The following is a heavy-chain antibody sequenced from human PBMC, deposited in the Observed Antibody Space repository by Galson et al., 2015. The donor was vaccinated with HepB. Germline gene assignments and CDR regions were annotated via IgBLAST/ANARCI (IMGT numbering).Heavy chain of an antibody. J-gene: IGHJ5*02. CDR3: ARTTSTQLWSGLHT. CDR2: IHYSGSA. V-gene: IGHV4-39*07. D-gene: IGHD1-1*01. CDR1: GGSVSRHTYH. Sequence: TLSLTCSVSGGSVSRHTYHWGWIRQPPGKGLEWLGTIHYSGSASYNPSLKSRVTILVDTSRNQFSLRLRSLTAADTAVYYCARTTSTQLWSGLHTWGQGILVTVSS.